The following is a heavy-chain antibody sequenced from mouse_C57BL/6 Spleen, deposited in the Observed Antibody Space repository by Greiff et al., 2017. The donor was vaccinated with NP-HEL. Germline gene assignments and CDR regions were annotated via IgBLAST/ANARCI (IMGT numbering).Heavy chain of an antibody. V-gene: IGHV1-69*01. CDR1: GYTFTSYW. CDR3: ARGSSGGAYYAMDY. CDR2: IDPSDSYT. J-gene: IGHJ4*01. Sequence: VQLQQPGAELVMPGASVKLSCKASGYTFTSYWMHWVKQRPGQGLEWIGEIDPSDSYTNYNQKFKGKSTLTVDKSSSTAYMQHSSLTSEDSAVYYCARGSSGGAYYAMDYWGQGTSVTVSS. D-gene: IGHD3-2*02.